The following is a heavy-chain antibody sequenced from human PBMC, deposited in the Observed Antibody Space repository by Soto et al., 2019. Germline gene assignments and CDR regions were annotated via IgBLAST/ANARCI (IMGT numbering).Heavy chain of an antibody. D-gene: IGHD6-6*01. V-gene: IGHV1-18*01. CDR1: GYTFTSYV. Sequence: QVQLVQSGAEVKTPGASVKVSCKASGYTFTSYVISWVRQAPGQRLEWMGWISAYNGNTNYAQKLQGRVTMTTDSSTSTADMELRILGSDDTAVYYYARQISSKKYNWSDPWGQGPLVTVSS. CDR3: ARQISSKKYNWSDP. J-gene: IGHJ5*02. CDR2: ISAYNGNT.